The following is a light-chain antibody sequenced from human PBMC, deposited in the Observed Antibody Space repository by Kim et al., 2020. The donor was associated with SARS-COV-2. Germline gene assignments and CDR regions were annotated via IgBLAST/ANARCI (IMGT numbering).Light chain of an antibody. CDR1: QGINNY. V-gene: IGKV1-16*02. Sequence: DTQMTQSPSSLSASVGDTVTITCRASQGINNYLAWFQQKPGKAPKSLIYPASGLHSGVPSKFSGSGFGTDFTLTISSLQPEDSATYYCQQYSSFPLTFGGGTKVDIK. CDR3: QQYSSFPLT. CDR2: PAS. J-gene: IGKJ4*01.